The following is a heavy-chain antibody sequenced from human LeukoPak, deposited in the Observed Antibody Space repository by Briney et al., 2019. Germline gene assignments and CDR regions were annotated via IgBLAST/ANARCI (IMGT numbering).Heavy chain of an antibody. CDR1: GDSISSDY. Sequence: KPSETLSLTCTVSGDSISSDYWSWIRQPPGKGLEWIGYIYYSGSTNYNPSLKSRVAISVDTSKNQFSLKVSSVTAADTAVYYCARDPFGSGPNMDVWGQGTTVTVSS. J-gene: IGHJ6*02. CDR3: ARDPFGSGPNMDV. CDR2: IYYSGST. V-gene: IGHV4-59*01. D-gene: IGHD3-10*01.